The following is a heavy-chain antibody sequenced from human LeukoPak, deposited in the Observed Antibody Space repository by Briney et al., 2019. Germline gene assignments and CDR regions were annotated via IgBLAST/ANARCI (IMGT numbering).Heavy chain of an antibody. CDR1: GDSINSDY. CDR3: ARGRWELSSFYYYYGMDV. Sequence: PSETLSLTCTVSGDSINSDYWSWLRQPPGKGLEWIGYIYYSGSTNYNPSLKSRVTISVDTSKNQFSLKLSSVTAADTAVYYCARGRWELSSFYYYYGMDVWGQGTTVTVSS. CDR2: IYYSGST. V-gene: IGHV4-59*01. D-gene: IGHD1-26*01. J-gene: IGHJ6*02.